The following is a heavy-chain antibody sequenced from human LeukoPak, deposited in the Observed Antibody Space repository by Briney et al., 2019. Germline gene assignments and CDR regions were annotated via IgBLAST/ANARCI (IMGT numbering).Heavy chain of an antibody. Sequence: AGGSLRPSCAASGFTFSSYGMHWVRQAPGKGLEWVAVIWYDGSNKYYADSVKGRFTISRDNSKDTLYLQMNSLRAEDTAVYYCARDSYYYDTEGYFDYWGQGTLVTVSS. D-gene: IGHD3-22*01. CDR2: IWYDGSNK. V-gene: IGHV3-33*01. J-gene: IGHJ4*02. CDR3: ARDSYYYDTEGYFDY. CDR1: GFTFSSYG.